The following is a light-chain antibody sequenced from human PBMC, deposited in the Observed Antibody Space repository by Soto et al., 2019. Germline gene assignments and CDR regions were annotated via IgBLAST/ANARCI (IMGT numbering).Light chain of an antibody. V-gene: IGLV2-14*01. CDR3: SSYTSSDTGV. CDR2: DVN. CDR1: RSDVGGYNY. J-gene: IGLJ3*02. Sequence: QSALTQPAPVSGSPGQSITISCPGTRSDVGGYNYVSWYQQHPGKAPKLMIYDVNNRPSGVSHRFSGSKSGNTASLSISGLQAEDEADYYCSSYTSSDTGVFGGGTKLTVL.